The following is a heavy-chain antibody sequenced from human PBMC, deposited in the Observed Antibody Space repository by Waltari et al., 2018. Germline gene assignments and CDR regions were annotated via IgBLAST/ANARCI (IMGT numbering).Heavy chain of an antibody. J-gene: IGHJ6*03. CDR1: GFTFSSYW. Sequence: EVQLVESGGGLVQPGGSLRLSCAASGFTFSSYWMRWVRQAPGKGLEWVANIKKDGSEKYYVDSVKGRFTISRDNAKNSLYLQMNSLRAEDTAVYYCARDPWLYYYYYYMDVWGKGTTVTVSS. V-gene: IGHV3-7*01. CDR3: ARDPWLYYYYYYMDV. D-gene: IGHD5-12*01. CDR2: IKKDGSEK.